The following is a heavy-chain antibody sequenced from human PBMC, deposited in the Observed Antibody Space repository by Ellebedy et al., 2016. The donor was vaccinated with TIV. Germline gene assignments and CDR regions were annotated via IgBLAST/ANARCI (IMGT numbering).Heavy chain of an antibody. Sequence: SETLSLXXTVSGGSISSSSYYWSWIRQPPGKGLEWIGYIYYSGSTNYNPSLKSRVTISVDTSKNQFSLKLSSVTAADTAVYYCASITDTAMVFGYWGQGTLVTVSS. CDR3: ASITDTAMVFGY. J-gene: IGHJ4*02. D-gene: IGHD5-18*01. CDR1: GGSISSSSYY. V-gene: IGHV4-61*05. CDR2: IYYSGST.